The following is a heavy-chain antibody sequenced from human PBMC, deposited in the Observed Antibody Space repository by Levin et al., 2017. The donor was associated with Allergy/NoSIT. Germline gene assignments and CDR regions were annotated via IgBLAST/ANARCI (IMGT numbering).Heavy chain of an antibody. CDR1: GFTFSSYW. D-gene: IGHD4-17*01. Sequence: GGSLRLSCAASGFTFSSYWMSWVRQAPGKGLEWVANIKQDGSEKYYVDSVKGRFTISRDNAKNSLYLQMNSLRAEDTAVYYCARVALLGTVDAFDIWGQGTMVTVSS. CDR3: ARVALLGTVDAFDI. V-gene: IGHV3-7*01. CDR2: IKQDGSEK. J-gene: IGHJ3*02.